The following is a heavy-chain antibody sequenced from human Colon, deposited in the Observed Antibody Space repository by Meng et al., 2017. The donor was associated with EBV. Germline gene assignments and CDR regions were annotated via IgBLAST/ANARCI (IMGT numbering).Heavy chain of an antibody. CDR1: GGSISSSNW. CDR3: MRDLLVLEKNEV. J-gene: IGHJ2*01. CDR2: IFHSGLT. V-gene: IGHV4-4*02. Sequence: VQLQESGPGLVKPSGTLSLTCAVSGGSISSSNWWGWVRQSPEKGLEWIGEIFHSGLTNYNPSLQSRVTISVDKSKNQFSLEVTSVTAADTAIYYCMRDLLVLEKNEVWGRGTLVTVSS. D-gene: IGHD1-1*01.